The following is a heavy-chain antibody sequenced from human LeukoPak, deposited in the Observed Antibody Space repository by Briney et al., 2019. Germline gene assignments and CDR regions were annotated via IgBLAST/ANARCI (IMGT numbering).Heavy chain of an antibody. D-gene: IGHD5-18*01. V-gene: IGHV4-59*08. CDR2: IHYTGST. J-gene: IGHJ4*02. Sequence: SETLSLTCTVSGGYISGYYWSWVRQPPGKGLEYIGYIHYTGSTNYNPSLKSRVTISVDTSKNRFSLKLSSVTAADTAVYYCARHVPGRDTAMLTDYWGQGALVTLSS. CDR1: GGYISGYY. CDR3: ARHVPGRDTAMLTDY.